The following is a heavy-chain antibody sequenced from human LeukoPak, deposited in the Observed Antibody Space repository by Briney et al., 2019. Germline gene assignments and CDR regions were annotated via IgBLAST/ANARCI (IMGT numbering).Heavy chain of an antibody. Sequence: GASVKVSCKASGYTFTGYYMHWVRQAPGQGLEWMGWINPDSGGTNYAQKFQGRVTMTRDTSISTACMELSRLRSDDTAVYYCARSAAMVRGALLGYWGQGTLVTVSS. J-gene: IGHJ4*02. CDR3: ARSAAMVRGALLGY. CDR2: INPDSGGT. CDR1: GYTFTGYY. D-gene: IGHD3-10*01. V-gene: IGHV1-2*02.